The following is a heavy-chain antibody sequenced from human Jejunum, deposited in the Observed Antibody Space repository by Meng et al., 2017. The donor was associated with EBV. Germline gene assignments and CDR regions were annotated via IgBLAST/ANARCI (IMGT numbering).Heavy chain of an antibody. V-gene: IGHV1-2*06. D-gene: IGHD6-19*01. CDR1: GYTFTCYF. CDR3: AREGYSSGPIDK. J-gene: IGHJ4*02. Sequence: QVRLVQSEAEVKKPGASVKVSCKASGYTFTCYFMHWVRQAPGQGFEWMGRINPNTGDTRDAQKFQDRVSMTRDTSISTVYMELTGLTSDDTAVYYCAREGYSSGPIDKWGQGTLVTVSS. CDR2: INPNTGDT.